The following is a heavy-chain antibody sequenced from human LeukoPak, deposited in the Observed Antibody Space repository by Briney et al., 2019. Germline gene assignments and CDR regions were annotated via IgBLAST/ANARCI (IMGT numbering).Heavy chain of an antibody. V-gene: IGHV1-18*01. J-gene: IGHJ6*02. Sequence: GASVKVSCKASGYTFTSYGISWVRQAPGQGLEWMGWISAYNGNTNYAQKLQGRVTMTTDTSTSTAYMELRSLRSDDTAVYYCARDRIAARRSSSYYGIDVWGRGTTVTVSS. D-gene: IGHD6-6*01. CDR3: ARDRIAARRSSSYYGIDV. CDR2: ISAYNGNT. CDR1: GYTFTSYG.